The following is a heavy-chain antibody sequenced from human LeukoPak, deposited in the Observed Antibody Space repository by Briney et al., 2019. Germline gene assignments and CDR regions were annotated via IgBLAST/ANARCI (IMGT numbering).Heavy chain of an antibody. V-gene: IGHV4-59*08. CDR3: ARYSSSFNDAFDI. D-gene: IGHD6-13*01. CDR2: IYYSGST. J-gene: IGHJ3*02. CDR1: GGSISSYY. Sequence: SETLSLTCTVSGGSISSYYWSWIRQPSGKGLEWIGYIYYSGSTNYNPSLKSRVTISVDTSKNQLSLKLSSVTAADTAVYYCARYSSSFNDAFDIWGQGTMVTVSS.